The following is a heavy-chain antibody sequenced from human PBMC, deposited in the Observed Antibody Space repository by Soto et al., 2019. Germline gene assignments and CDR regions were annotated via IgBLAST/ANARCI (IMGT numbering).Heavy chain of an antibody. V-gene: IGHV3-23*01. D-gene: IGHD1-26*01. J-gene: IGHJ4*02. CDR3: ARRGSGSYYDY. CDR1: GFTFSSYA. Sequence: EVQLLESGGGLVQPGGSLRLSCAASGFTFSSYAMRWVRQAPVKGLEWVSASSGRGGSTYYADSGKGRFTISRDNSKNTPYLQMNSLRAEDTAVYYCARRGSGSYYDYWGQGTLVTVSS. CDR2: SSGRGGST.